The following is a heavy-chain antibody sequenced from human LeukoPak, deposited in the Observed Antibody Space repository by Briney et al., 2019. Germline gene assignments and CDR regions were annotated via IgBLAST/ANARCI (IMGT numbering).Heavy chain of an antibody. D-gene: IGHD2-8*01. CDR3: ARGGMNRKCTNGVCSQNWFDP. V-gene: IGHV1-69*04. Sequence: SVKVSCKASGGTFSSYAISWVRQAPGQGLEWMGRIIPIFGIANYAQKFQGRVTITADKSTSTAYMELSNLRSEDTAVYYCARGGMNRKCTNGVCSQNWFDPWGQGTLVTVSS. J-gene: IGHJ5*02. CDR1: GGTFSSYA. CDR2: IIPIFGIA.